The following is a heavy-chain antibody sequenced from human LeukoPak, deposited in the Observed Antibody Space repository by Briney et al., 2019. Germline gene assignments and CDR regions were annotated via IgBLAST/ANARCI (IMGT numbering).Heavy chain of an antibody. CDR1: GFTFSSYW. V-gene: IGHV3-21*01. Sequence: GGSLRLSCVASGFTFSSYWMNWVRQAPGKGLEWVSSISSSSGSIYYADSVKGRFTISRDNAKNSLYLQMNSLRAEDTAVYYCARDTYDSSGYYYQDYWGQGTLVTVSS. CDR3: ARDTYDSSGYYYQDY. J-gene: IGHJ4*02. D-gene: IGHD3-22*01. CDR2: ISSSSGSI.